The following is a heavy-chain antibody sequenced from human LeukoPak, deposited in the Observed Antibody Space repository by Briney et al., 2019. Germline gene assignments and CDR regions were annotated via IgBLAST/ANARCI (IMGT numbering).Heavy chain of an antibody. CDR1: GGSISSDH. CDR3: ARKNDFDI. V-gene: IGHV4-59*01. Sequence: KPSETLSLTCTVSGGSISSDHWNWIRPPPGKGLEWIGCIYYSGSTYYNPSLKSRVTISVDMSKSQFSLRLTSVTAADTAVYYCARKNDFDIWGQGTLVTVSS. CDR2: IYYSGST. D-gene: IGHD2/OR15-2a*01. J-gene: IGHJ3*02.